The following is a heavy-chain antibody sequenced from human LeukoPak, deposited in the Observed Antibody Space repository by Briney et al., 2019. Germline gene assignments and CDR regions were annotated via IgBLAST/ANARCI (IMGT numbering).Heavy chain of an antibody. CDR2: IYYSGST. CDR1: GDSVSNTNYH. D-gene: IGHD1-26*01. CDR3: ARSVGSERDFDY. V-gene: IGHV4-61*01. J-gene: IGHJ4*02. Sequence: PSETLSLTCTVSGDSVSNTNYHWGWIRQPPGKGLEWIGYIYYSGSTNYNPSLKSRVTISVDTSKNQFSLKLSSVTAADTAVYYCARSVGSERDFDYWGQGTLVTVSS.